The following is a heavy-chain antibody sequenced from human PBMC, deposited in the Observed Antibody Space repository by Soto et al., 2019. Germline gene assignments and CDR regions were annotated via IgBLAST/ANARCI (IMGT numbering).Heavy chain of an antibody. V-gene: IGHV4-4*02. J-gene: IGHJ5*02. CDR2: IHERGDT. CDR3: ARGGGAVAGWNWFDP. Sequence: PSETLSLTCVVSSGSISSTKWWSWVRQPPGKGLGGIGEIHERGDTNYNRSLKSRVIISVDNSKNQCSLNLDSVTAADTAVYYCARGGGAVAGWNWFDPWGQGTLVTVS. CDR1: SGSISSTKW. D-gene: IGHD6-19*01.